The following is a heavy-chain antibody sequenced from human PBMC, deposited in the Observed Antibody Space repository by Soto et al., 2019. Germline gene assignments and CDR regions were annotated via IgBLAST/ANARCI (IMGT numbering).Heavy chain of an antibody. V-gene: IGHV1-3*01. CDR3: ASAPYDFLSGYPL. D-gene: IGHD3-3*01. Sequence: ALVKVSCKASGYTFTSYGMHWVRQAPGQRLEWMGWINAGNGNTKYSQKFQGRVTITRDTSASTAYMELSSLRSEDTAVYYCASAPYDFLSGYPLWGQGTLVTIPP. CDR1: GYTFTSYG. J-gene: IGHJ4*02. CDR2: INAGNGNT.